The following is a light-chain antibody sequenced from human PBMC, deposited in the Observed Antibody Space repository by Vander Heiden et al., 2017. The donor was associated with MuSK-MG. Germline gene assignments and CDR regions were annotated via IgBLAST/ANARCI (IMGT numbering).Light chain of an antibody. CDR3: QQDNNWPFT. V-gene: IGKV3-15*01. CDR1: QSVSSN. CDR2: GAS. J-gene: IGKJ3*01. Sequence: EIVMTQSPATLSVSPAERATLSCRASQSVSSNLAWYQQKPGQAPRLLIYGASTRATGIPARFSGSGSGTEFTLTISSLQSEDFAVYYCQQDNNWPFTFGHGTKVDIK.